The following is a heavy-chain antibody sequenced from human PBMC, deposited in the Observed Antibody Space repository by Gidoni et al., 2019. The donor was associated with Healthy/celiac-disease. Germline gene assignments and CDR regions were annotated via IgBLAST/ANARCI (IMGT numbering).Heavy chain of an antibody. J-gene: IGHJ6*02. CDR3: ARDPFYDSSGYYSYGMDV. CDR1: GSTFSSYS. V-gene: IGHV3-21*01. D-gene: IGHD3-22*01. CDR2: ISSSSSYI. Sequence: EVQLVESGGGLVKPGGSLSLSCAAPGSTFSSYSMNWVRQAPGKGLEWVSSISSSSSYIYYADSVKGRFTISRDNAKNSLYLQMNSLRAEDTAVYYCARDPFYDSSGYYSYGMDVWGQGTTVTVSS.